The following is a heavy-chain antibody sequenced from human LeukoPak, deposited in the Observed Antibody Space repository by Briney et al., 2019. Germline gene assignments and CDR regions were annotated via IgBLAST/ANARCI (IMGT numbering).Heavy chain of an antibody. V-gene: IGHV3-15*01. J-gene: IGHJ4*02. CDR1: GLKFVHYW. CDR2: VKSKRDGEII. Sequence: GGSLRLSCRGYGLKFVHYWMSWVRQAPGKGLEWIGRVKSKRDGEIIDYAASVNGRFTVSRDDSKSTLYLQMNNLKTEDTGVYYCTTDPRDWGQGTLVTVLS. CDR3: TTDPRD.